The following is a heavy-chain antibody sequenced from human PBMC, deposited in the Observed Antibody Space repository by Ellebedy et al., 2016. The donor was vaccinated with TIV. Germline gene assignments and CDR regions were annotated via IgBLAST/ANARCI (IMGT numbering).Heavy chain of an antibody. CDR1: GFTFSSYS. CDR2: ISSSSSYI. D-gene: IGHD5-24*01. CDR3: ARDDLGWLQNGEDY. V-gene: IGHV3-21*01. Sequence: GETLKISCAASGFTFSSYSMNWVRQAPGKGLEWVSSISSSSSYIYYADSVKGRFTISRDNAKNSLYLQMNSLRAEDTAVYYCARDDLGWLQNGEDYWGQGTLVTVSS. J-gene: IGHJ4*02.